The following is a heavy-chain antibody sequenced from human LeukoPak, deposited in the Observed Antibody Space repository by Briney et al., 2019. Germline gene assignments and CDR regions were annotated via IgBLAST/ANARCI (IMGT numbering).Heavy chain of an antibody. CDR1: GFTFSNYG. CDR2: ISWDGGST. V-gene: IGHV3-43D*03. CDR3: AKDVRKWELLTYFDY. J-gene: IGHJ4*02. Sequence: PGRSLRLSCAASGFTFSNYGMHWVRQAPGKGLEWVSLISWDGGSTYYADSVKGRFTISRDNSKNSLYLQMNSLRAEDTALYYCAKDVRKWELLTYFDYWGQGTLVTVSS. D-gene: IGHD1-26*01.